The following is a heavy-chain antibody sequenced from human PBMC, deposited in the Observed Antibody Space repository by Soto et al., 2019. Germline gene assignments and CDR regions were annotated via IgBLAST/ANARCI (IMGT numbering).Heavy chain of an antibody. V-gene: IGHV3-23*01. CDR1: GFTFSSYA. D-gene: IGHD6-13*01. J-gene: IGHJ1*01. Sequence: GGSLRLSCAASGFTFSSYAMSWVRQAPGKGLEWVSAISGSGGSTYYADSVKGRFTISRDNSKNTLYLQMNSLRAEDTAVYYCAKWRVLAAGLLVQYFQHWGQGTLVTVSS. CDR2: ISGSGGST. CDR3: AKWRVLAAGLLVQYFQH.